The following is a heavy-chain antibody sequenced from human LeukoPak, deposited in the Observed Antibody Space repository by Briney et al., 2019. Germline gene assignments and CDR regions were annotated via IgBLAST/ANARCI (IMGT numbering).Heavy chain of an antibody. J-gene: IGHJ4*02. CDR2: IIPIFGTA. CDR1: GGTFSSYA. V-gene: IGHV1-69*05. Sequence: ASVKVSCKASGGTFSSYAISWVRQAPGQGLEWMGRIIPIFGTANYAQKFQGRVTITTDESTSTAYMELSSLRSEDTAVYYRARIRGGNSWHYYFDYWGQGTLVTVSS. D-gene: IGHD4-23*01. CDR3: ARIRGGNSWHYYFDY.